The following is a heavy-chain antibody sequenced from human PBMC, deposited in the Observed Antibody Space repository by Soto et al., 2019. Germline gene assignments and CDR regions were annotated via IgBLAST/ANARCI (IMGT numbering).Heavy chain of an antibody. V-gene: IGHV4-61*01. CDR2: IYYSGST. D-gene: IGHD3-16*01. CDR3: AREGDYDYVWGSYTWDY. Sequence: PSETLSLTCTVSGGSISSSSYYWSWIRQPPGKGLEWIGYIYYSGSTNYNPSLKSRVTISVDTSKNQFSLKLSSVTAADTAVYYCAREGDYDYVWGSYTWDYWGQGTLVTVSS. CDR1: GGSISSSSYY. J-gene: IGHJ4*02.